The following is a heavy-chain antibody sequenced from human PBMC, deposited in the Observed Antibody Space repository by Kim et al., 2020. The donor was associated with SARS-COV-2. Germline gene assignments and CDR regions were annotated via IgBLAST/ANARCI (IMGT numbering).Heavy chain of an antibody. J-gene: IGHJ4*02. CDR1: GYTFTSYY. CDR3: ASEPMVRGVRKFDQ. CDR2: INPSGDST. V-gene: IGHV1-46*01. D-gene: IGHD3-10*01. Sequence: ASVKVSCKASGYTFTSYYMHWVRQAPGQGLEWMGVINPSGDSTTYAQKFQGRVTMTRDTSTSTVYMELSSLRSEDTAVYYCASEPMVRGVRKFDQWGQGTLVTVSS.